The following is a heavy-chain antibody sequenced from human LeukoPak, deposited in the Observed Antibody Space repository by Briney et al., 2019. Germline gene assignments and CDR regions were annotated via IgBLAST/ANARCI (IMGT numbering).Heavy chain of an antibody. V-gene: IGHV1-69*06. Sequence: SVKVSCKASGGSFSTSTISWVRRAPGQGLEWMGGIIPLFGAANYAQKFKGRVTITADKSTSTAYMELSTLRSEDTAVYYCARDNPNYGGNWFDPWGQGTMVTVSS. CDR3: ARDNPNYGGNWFDP. CDR1: GGSFSTST. D-gene: IGHD4-23*01. J-gene: IGHJ5*02. CDR2: IIPLFGAA.